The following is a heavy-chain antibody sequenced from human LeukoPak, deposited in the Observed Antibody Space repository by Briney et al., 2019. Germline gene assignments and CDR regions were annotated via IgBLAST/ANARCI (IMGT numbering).Heavy chain of an antibody. D-gene: IGHD5-18*01. V-gene: IGHV3-30-3*01. CDR1: GFTFSNYV. CDR2: IAYDGGEE. J-gene: IGHJ4*02. Sequence: PGGSLRLSCAASGFTFSNYVMHWVRQAPGKGLEWVALIAYDGGEEYYADSVKGRFTISRDNSKNTLYLQMNSLRAEDTAMFYCARARGDSSPASRYFDYWGQGALVTVSS. CDR3: ARARGDSSPASRYFDY.